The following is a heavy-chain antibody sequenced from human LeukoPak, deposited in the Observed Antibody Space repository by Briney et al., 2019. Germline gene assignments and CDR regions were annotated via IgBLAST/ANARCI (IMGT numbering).Heavy chain of an antibody. Sequence: GESLKISCKGSGYRFTSYWIGWVRQMPGKGLEWMGIIYPSDSDTRYSPSFQGQVTISADKSTSTAYLQWNSLKASDTAIYYCATSESQTRFDYWGQGTLVTVSS. D-gene: IGHD1/OR15-1a*01. CDR1: GYRFTSYW. J-gene: IGHJ4*02. CDR2: IYPSDSDT. CDR3: ATSESQTRFDY. V-gene: IGHV5-51*01.